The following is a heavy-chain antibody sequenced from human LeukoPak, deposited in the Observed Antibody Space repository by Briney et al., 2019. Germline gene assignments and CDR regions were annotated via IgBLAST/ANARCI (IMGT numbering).Heavy chain of an antibody. Sequence: SETLSLTCTVSGGSISSNYWSWIRQPPGKGLEWIGYIFYSGITTYNPSLKSRVTISLDSSKNQFFLRLTSVTAADTAMYYCARAETLAAIYFDFWGQGSLVTVSS. J-gene: IGHJ4*02. D-gene: IGHD6-25*01. CDR1: GGSISSNY. CDR3: ARAETLAAIYFDF. V-gene: IGHV4-59*01. CDR2: IFYSGIT.